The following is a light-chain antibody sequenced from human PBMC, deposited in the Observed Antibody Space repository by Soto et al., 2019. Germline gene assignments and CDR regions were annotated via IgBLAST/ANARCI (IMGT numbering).Light chain of an antibody. CDR3: MQATQLRT. J-gene: IGKJ5*01. V-gene: IGKV2-24*01. Sequence: EIVMTQTPLFLPVTLGQPASISCKSSQSLVASDGNMYLNWLHQRPGQPPRLLIYKVSKRFSGVPDRFSGSGAGTDFPLHISRVEAEDVGIYFCMQATQLRTFGQGTRLEI. CDR1: QSLVASDGNMY. CDR2: KVS.